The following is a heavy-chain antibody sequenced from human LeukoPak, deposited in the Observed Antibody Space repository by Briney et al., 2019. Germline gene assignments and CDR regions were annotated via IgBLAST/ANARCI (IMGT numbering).Heavy chain of an antibody. CDR3: ARESTTGTTGALTSDY. V-gene: IGHV4-4*07. D-gene: IGHD1-1*01. Sequence: SETLSLTCTVPGGSISSYYWSWIRQPAGKGLEWIGRIYTSGSTNYNPSLKSRVTMSVDTSKNQFSLKLSSVTAADTAVYYCARESTTGTTGALTSDYWGQGTLVTVSS. CDR2: IYTSGST. CDR1: GGSISSYY. J-gene: IGHJ4*02.